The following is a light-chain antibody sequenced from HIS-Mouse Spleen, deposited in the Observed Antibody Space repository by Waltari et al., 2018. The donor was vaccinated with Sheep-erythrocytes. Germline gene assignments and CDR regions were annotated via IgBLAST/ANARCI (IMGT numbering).Light chain of an antibody. Sequence: SYELTQPPSVSVSPGQTARITCSGDALPKKYAYWYQQKSGQAPVLVIYEDSKRPSGIPERFSGSSSGTMASLTVSGLQAEDEADYYCSSYAGSNNWVFGGGTKLTVL. CDR3: SSYAGSNNWV. CDR2: EDS. J-gene: IGLJ3*02. V-gene: IGLV3-10*01. CDR1: ALPKKY.